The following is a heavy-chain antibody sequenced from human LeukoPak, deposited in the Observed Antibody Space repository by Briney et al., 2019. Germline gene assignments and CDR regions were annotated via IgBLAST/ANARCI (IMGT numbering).Heavy chain of an antibody. Sequence: GRSLRLSCAASGFTFSSYSIHWVRQAPGKGLEWVAVISYDGSIKYYADSVEGRFTISRDNSKNTLLLQLNSLKAEDTAVYYCARDLGRSGIGVVIYWYFDLWGRGTLVTVSS. D-gene: IGHD3-22*01. CDR1: GFTFSSYS. CDR3: ARDLGRSGIGVVIYWYFDL. CDR2: ISYDGSIK. V-gene: IGHV3-30-3*01. J-gene: IGHJ2*01.